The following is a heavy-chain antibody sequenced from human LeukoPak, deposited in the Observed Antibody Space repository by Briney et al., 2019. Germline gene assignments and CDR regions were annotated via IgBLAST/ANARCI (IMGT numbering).Heavy chain of an antibody. CDR3: ARGSKV. J-gene: IGHJ4*02. Sequence: PSETLSLTCTVSGGSISGYYWSWIRQPPGKGLEWIGFIYYSGSTKYNPSLKSRVTISVDTSKNQFSLKLTSVTAADTAVYYCARGSKVWGQGTLVTVSS. CDR1: GGSISGYY. CDR2: IYYSGST. V-gene: IGHV4-59*08.